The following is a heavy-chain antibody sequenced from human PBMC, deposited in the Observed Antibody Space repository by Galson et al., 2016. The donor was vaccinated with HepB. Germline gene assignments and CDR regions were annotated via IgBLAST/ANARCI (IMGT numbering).Heavy chain of an antibody. D-gene: IGHD3-10*01. Sequence: SLRLSCAASGFTFEDYSMHWVRQAPGKGLEWISLISWDGDITYYAESVEGRFTVSRDNSKSSLYLQLNDLRTDDTALYYCTKEGDGSGSFFDYWSQGTLVTVSS. CDR3: TKEGDGSGSFFDY. V-gene: IGHV3-43*01. CDR1: GFTFEDYS. J-gene: IGHJ4*02. CDR2: ISWDGDIT.